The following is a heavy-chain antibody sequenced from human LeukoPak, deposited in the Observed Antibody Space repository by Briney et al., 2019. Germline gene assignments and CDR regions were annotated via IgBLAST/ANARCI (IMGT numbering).Heavy chain of an antibody. Sequence: GGSLRLSCAASGFTFTNYAMTWVRQAPGKGLEGVSAIGRSDGSTYYADSVKGRFTISRDNSKNTLYLQMNSLRDEDAAVYYCAKDFMVRGVIGSAFDIWGQGTMVTVSS. CDR3: AKDFMVRGVIGSAFDI. J-gene: IGHJ3*02. V-gene: IGHV3-23*01. CDR1: GFTFTNYA. CDR2: IGRSDGST. D-gene: IGHD3-10*01.